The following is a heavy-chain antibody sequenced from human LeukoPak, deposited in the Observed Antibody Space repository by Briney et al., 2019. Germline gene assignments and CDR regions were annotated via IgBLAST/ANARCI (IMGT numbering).Heavy chain of an antibody. V-gene: IGHV3-30-3*01. J-gene: IGHJ6*03. D-gene: IGHD2-2*01. Sequence: PGGSLRLSCAASGFTFSSYAMHWVRQAPGKGLEWVAVISYDGSNKYYADSVKGRFTISRDNSKNTLYLQMNSLRAEDTAVYYCARVGSTQHYYYYYTDVWGKGTTVTVSS. CDR1: GFTFSSYA. CDR2: ISYDGSNK. CDR3: ARVGSTQHYYYYYTDV.